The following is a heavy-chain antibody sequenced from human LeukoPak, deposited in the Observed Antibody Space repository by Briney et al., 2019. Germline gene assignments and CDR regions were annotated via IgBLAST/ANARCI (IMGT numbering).Heavy chain of an antibody. CDR1: GFTFSDYS. V-gene: IGHV3-21*01. CDR3: ARDRSGSYPYYFGY. J-gene: IGHJ4*02. Sequence: PGGSLRLSCAASGFTFSDYSMNWVRQAPGKGLEWVSSISSRSAYIHYTDSVKGRFNISRDNAENSLYLQMNNLRADDTAVYYCARDRSGSYPYYFGYWGQGTLVTVSS. CDR2: ISSRSAYI. D-gene: IGHD1-26*01.